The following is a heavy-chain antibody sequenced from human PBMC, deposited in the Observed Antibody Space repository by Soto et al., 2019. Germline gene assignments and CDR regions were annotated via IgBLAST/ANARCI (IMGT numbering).Heavy chain of an antibody. D-gene: IGHD2-15*01. CDR2: ISGSGGST. V-gene: IGHV3-23*01. J-gene: IGHJ6*02. Sequence: GGSLRLSCAASGFTFSNHAMSWVRQAPGKGLEWVSGISGSGGSTYYADSVKGRFTVSRDNSKNTLYVQMNSLRAEDTAVYYCANSLVAGNNHYAMDVWGQGTTVTVSS. CDR1: GFTFSNHA. CDR3: ANSLVAGNNHYAMDV.